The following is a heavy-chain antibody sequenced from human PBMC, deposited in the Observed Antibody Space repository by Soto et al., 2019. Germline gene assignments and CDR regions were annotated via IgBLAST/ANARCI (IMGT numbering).Heavy chain of an antibody. Sequence: QVQLQESGPGLVKPSDTLSLTCAVSGYSISSSNWWGWIRQPPGKGLEWIGYIYYSGSTYYNPSLKSRVTMSVDTSKNQFSLKLSSVTAVDTAVYYCATSAPRLVRGVVAHWGQGTLVTVSS. D-gene: IGHD3-10*01. CDR2: IYYSGST. V-gene: IGHV4-28*01. CDR3: ATSAPRLVRGVVAH. CDR1: GYSISSSNW. J-gene: IGHJ4*02.